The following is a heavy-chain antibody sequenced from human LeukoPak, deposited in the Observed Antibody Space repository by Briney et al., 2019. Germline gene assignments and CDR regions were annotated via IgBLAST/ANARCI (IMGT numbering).Heavy chain of an antibody. V-gene: IGHV3-30*18. CDR3: AKEEYWGYYMDV. Sequence: GGPLRLSCTASGISFASYSMHWVRQAPGKGREWVAVIIYDGSNQHYADSVKGRFTISRDNSKNTVSLQMNSLRGEDTAVYYCAKEEYWGYYMDVWGKGTTVTVSS. J-gene: IGHJ6*04. D-gene: IGHD2/OR15-2a*01. CDR1: GISFASYS. CDR2: IIYDGSNQ.